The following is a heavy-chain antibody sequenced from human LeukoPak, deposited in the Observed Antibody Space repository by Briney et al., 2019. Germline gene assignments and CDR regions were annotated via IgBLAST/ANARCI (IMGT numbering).Heavy chain of an antibody. Sequence: GESLRLSCAASGLTVNSNYMSWVRQAPGKGLERVSLIYSGGSTYYADSVKGRFTISRDNSKNTLYLQMNSLRPEDTAVYYCARGFGKVSSDVFGGYTMDVWGQGTTVTVSS. CDR1: GLTVNSNY. J-gene: IGHJ6*02. D-gene: IGHD3-10*01. CDR2: IYSGGST. V-gene: IGHV3-66*02. CDR3: ARGFGKVSSDVFGGYTMDV.